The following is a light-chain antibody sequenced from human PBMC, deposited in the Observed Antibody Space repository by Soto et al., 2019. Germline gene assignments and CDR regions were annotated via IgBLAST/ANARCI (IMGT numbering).Light chain of an antibody. CDR2: WAS. Sequence: DIVMTQSPDSLAVCLGERATINCKSSQSVLYSSNNKNYLAWYQQKPGQPPKLLIYWASTRESGVPDRFSGSGSGTDFTLTISSLQDEDVAVYYCQQYYSTPGWTFGQGTKVEIK. CDR1: QSVLYSSNNKNY. V-gene: IGKV4-1*01. J-gene: IGKJ1*01. CDR3: QQYYSTPGWT.